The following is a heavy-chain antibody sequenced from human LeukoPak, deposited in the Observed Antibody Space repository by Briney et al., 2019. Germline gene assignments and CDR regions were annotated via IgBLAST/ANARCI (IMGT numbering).Heavy chain of an antibody. J-gene: IGHJ4*02. CDR2: INSDGSST. D-gene: IGHD3/OR15-3a*01. CDR3: ASDRGLFFDC. V-gene: IGHV3-74*01. CDR1: GFSFNSYW. Sequence: GGSLRLSCAVSGFSFNSYWMHWVRHAPGKGLVWVSRINSDGSSTSYADSVKGRFTISRDNAKSTLYLQMNSLRAEDTAVYYCASDRGLFFDCWGQGTLVTVSS.